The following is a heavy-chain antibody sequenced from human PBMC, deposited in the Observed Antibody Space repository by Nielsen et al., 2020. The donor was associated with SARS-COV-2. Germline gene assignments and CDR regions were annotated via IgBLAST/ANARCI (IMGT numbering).Heavy chain of an antibody. J-gene: IGHJ6*02. D-gene: IGHD2-2*01. CDR2: ISGSGGST. V-gene: IGHV3-23*01. Sequence: WIRQPPGKGLEWVSAISGSGGSTYYADSVKGRFTISRDNSKNTLYLQTNSLRAEDTAVYYCAKVTRYCSSTSCYPLGMDVWGQGTTVTVSS. CDR3: AKVTRYCSSTSCYPLGMDV.